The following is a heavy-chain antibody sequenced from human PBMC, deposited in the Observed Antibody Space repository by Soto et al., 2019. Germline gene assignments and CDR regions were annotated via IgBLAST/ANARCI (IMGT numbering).Heavy chain of an antibody. CDR2: ISAYNGNT. CDR3: ARDGRVMITFGGVIAHNWFDP. J-gene: IGHJ5*02. CDR1: GYTFTSYG. Sequence: ASVKVSCKASGYTFTSYGISWVRQAPGQGLEWMGWISAYNGNTNYAQKLQGRVTMTTDTSTSTAYMELRSLRSDDTAVYYCARDGRVMITFGGVIAHNWFDPWAREPWSPSPQ. D-gene: IGHD3-16*02. V-gene: IGHV1-18*01.